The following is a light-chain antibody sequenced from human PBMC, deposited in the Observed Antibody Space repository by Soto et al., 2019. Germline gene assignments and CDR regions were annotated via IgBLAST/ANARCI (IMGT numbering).Light chain of an antibody. CDR1: QDIASY. Sequence: DIQLTQSPSFLSASVGDRVIITCRANQDIASYLAWYQQKPGKAPKLLIYDASTLQSGVPSKVSGSGSGTEFTLTISSLQPEDCATYYCQQLNYYPLTFGQGTKVEIK. CDR3: QQLNYYPLT. J-gene: IGKJ1*01. V-gene: IGKV1-9*01. CDR2: DAS.